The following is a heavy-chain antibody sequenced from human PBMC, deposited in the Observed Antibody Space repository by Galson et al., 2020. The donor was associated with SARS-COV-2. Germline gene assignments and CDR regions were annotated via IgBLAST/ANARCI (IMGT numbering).Heavy chain of an antibody. V-gene: IGHV4-59*11. CDR1: GGSISSHY. CDR2: IYYTGRT. Sequence: SETLSLTCTVSGGSISSHYWRWIRQPPGKGLQWIGYIYYTGRTNYNPSLKSRVSLSIDTSKNQFSLKLNSVTAADTAVYYCTRDPASDHWGQGTLVTVSS. CDR3: TRDPASDH. J-gene: IGHJ4*02.